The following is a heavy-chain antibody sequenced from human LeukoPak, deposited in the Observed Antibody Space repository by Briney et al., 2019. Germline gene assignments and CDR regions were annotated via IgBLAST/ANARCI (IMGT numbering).Heavy chain of an antibody. CDR1: GFTFSSYS. CDR2: ISSSSSYI. V-gene: IGHV3-21*01. J-gene: IGHJ4*02. CDR3: ARSDTSSGWSYFDY. Sequence: GSLRLSCAASGFTFSSYSMNWVRQAPGKGLEWVSSISSSSSYIYYADSVKGRFTISRDNAKNSLYLQMNSLRAEDTAVYYCARSDTSSGWSYFDYWGQGTLVTVSS. D-gene: IGHD6-19*01.